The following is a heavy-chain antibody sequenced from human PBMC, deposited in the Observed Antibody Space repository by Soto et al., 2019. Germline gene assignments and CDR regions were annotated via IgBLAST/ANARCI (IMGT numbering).Heavy chain of an antibody. CDR2: IYYSGST. CDR1: GGSISSYY. V-gene: IGHV4-59*01. Sequence: EALSLTCTGSGGSISSYYWSWIRQPPGKGLEWIGYIYYSGSTNYNPSLKSRVTISVDTSKNQFSLKLSSVTAAGTAVYYCARGDGHNHFAYRGKGSMVIVSS. CDR3: ARGDGHNHFAY. J-gene: IGHJ4*02.